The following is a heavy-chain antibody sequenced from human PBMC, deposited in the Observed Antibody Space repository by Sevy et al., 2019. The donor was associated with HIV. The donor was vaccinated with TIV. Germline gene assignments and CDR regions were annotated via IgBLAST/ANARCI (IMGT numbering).Heavy chain of an antibody. J-gene: IGHJ6*02. Sequence: GGSLRLSCAASGFTFSSYAMSWVRQAPGKGLEWVSAISGSGGSTYYPDSVKGGFTSSRDNSKNTLYLQMNSLRAEDTAVYYCAKGDANRNAYYYYGMDVWGQGTTVTVSS. D-gene: IGHD1-1*01. V-gene: IGHV3-23*01. CDR1: GFTFSSYA. CDR3: AKGDANRNAYYYYGMDV. CDR2: ISGSGGST.